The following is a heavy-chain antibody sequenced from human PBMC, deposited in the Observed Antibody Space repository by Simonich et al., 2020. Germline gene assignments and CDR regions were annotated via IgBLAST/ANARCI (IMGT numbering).Heavy chain of an antibody. V-gene: IGHV3-7*01. CDR2: IKQDGSEK. J-gene: IGHJ6*03. CDR1: GFTFSSYW. CDR3: ARDGLGTAYYYYMDV. Sequence: EVQLVESGGGLVQPGGSLRLSCAASGFTFSSYWMSWARQAPGKGLEWVANIKQDGSEKYYVDSVKGRFTISRDKAKNSLYLQMNSLRAEDTAVYYCARDGLGTAYYYYMDVWGKGTTVTVSS. D-gene: IGHD7-27*01.